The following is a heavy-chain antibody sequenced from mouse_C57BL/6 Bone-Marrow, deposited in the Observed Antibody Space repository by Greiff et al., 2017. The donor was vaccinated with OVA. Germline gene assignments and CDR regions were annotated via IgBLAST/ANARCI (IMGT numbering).Heavy chain of an antibody. D-gene: IGHD2-1*01. CDR3: ARDGMLSFAY. Sequence: VQLQQPGAELVKPGASVKLSCKASGYTFTSYWMHWVKQRPGQGLEWIGMIHPNSGSTNYNEKFKSKATLTVDKSSSTAYMQLSSLTSEDAAVEYCARDGMLSFAYWGQGTLVTVSA. V-gene: IGHV1-64*01. CDR2: IHPNSGST. J-gene: IGHJ3*01. CDR1: GYTFTSYW.